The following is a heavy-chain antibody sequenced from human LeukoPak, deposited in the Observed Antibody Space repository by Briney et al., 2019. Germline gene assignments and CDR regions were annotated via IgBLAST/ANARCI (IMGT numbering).Heavy chain of an antibody. CDR3: AKVVGRGSGDPD. Sequence: GGSLRLSCVASGFTFSSYAMNWVRQAPGKGLEWVSVVSVSGENTYFADSVKGRFTISRDNSKSTLYLQMNSLRAEDTAVYYCAKVVGRGSGDPDWGQGALVTVSS. CDR2: VSVSGENT. J-gene: IGHJ4*02. D-gene: IGHD7-27*01. V-gene: IGHV3-23*01. CDR1: GFTFSSYA.